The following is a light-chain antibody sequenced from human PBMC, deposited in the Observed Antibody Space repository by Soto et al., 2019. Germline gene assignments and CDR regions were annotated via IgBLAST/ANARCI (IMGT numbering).Light chain of an antibody. J-gene: IGKJ1*01. CDR1: QSVSSSY. CDR3: QQYGSSGWT. CDR2: GAS. V-gene: IGKV3-20*01. Sequence: EIVLTQSPGTLSLSPGERATLSCRASQSVSSSYLAWYQQKPGQAPRLLIYGASSRATGIPDRFSGSGSRTDFTLNISRLEPEDFAVYYCQQYGSSGWTFGQGTKVEIK.